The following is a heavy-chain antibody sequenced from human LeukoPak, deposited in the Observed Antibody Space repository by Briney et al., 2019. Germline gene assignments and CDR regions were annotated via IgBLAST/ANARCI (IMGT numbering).Heavy chain of an antibody. D-gene: IGHD2-2*01. CDR3: ARDQGYCSSTSCFNYYYGMDV. CDR2: INPNSGGT. V-gene: IGHV1-2*02. J-gene: IGHJ6*02. Sequence: ASVKVSCKASGYTFTGYYMHWVRQAPGQRLEWMGWINPNSGGTNYAQKFQGRVTMTRDTSISTAYMELSRLRSDDTAVYYCARDQGYCSSTSCFNYYYGMDVWGQGTTVTVSS. CDR1: GYTFTGYY.